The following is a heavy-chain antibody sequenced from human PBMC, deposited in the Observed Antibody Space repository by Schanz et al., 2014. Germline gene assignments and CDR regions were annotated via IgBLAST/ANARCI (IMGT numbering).Heavy chain of an antibody. CDR2: IKKDGSEK. D-gene: IGHD3-10*01. J-gene: IGHJ4*02. CDR3: VRDELLWFGEVLSLDY. Sequence: EVQLVASGGGLVQPGGSLRLSCAASGFTFSGFWMTWVRQAPGKGLEWVANIKKDGSEKYYVDSVKGRFTISRDNAKNSLFLQMNSLRAEDTALYYCVRDELLWFGEVLSLDYWGQGALVTVSS. CDR1: GFTFSGFW. V-gene: IGHV3-7*03.